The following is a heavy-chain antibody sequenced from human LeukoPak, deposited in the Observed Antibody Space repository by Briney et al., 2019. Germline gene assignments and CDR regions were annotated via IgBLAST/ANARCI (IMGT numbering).Heavy chain of an antibody. CDR2: ITFDGGNK. V-gene: IGHV3-30*02. Sequence: GGSLRLSCAASGFNFNNFGMHWVRQAPGKGLEWVAIITFDGGNKYYIDSVQGRFTISRDNSKNTVYLQMDSLRPEDTAVYYCAKDKSYGSGIDHWGQGALVTVSS. CDR3: AKDKSYGSGIDH. J-gene: IGHJ4*02. D-gene: IGHD5-24*01. CDR1: GFNFNNFG.